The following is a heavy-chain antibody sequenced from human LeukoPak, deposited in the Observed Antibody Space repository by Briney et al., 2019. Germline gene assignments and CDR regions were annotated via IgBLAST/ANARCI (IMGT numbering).Heavy chain of an antibody. CDR1: GFTFSTSG. CDR2: INHSGST. V-gene: IGHV4-34*01. CDR3: ASRKRGYDSSGYKYYFDY. D-gene: IGHD3-22*01. J-gene: IGHJ4*02. Sequence: GSLRLSCKASGFTFSTSGMSWIRQPPGKGLEWIGEINHSGSTNYNPSLKSRVTISVDTSKNQFSLKLSSVTAADTAVYYCASRKRGYDSSGYKYYFDYWGQGTLVTVSS.